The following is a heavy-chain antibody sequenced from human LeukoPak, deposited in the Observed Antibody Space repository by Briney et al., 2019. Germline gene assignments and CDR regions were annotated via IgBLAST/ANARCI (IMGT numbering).Heavy chain of an antibody. CDR2: IYHSGGT. CDR1: GGSISSSGYS. J-gene: IGHJ4*02. Sequence: SQTLSLTCAVSGGSISSSGYSWSWIRQPPGKGLEWIGYIYHSGGTYYNPSLKSRVTISVDRSSNQFSLKLTSVTAADTAVYYCATHSHYDYVWGSYRYAPNFDYWGQGTLVTVSS. D-gene: IGHD3-16*02. V-gene: IGHV4-30-2*01. CDR3: ATHSHYDYVWGSYRYAPNFDY.